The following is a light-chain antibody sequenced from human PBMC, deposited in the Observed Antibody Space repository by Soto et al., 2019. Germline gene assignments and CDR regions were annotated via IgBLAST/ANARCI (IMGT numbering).Light chain of an antibody. J-gene: IGKJ1*01. V-gene: IGKV1-5*03. Sequence: DIQMTQSPSTLSASVGDRVTITCRASQSISSWLAWYQQKPGKAPKLLIYKASSLESGVPSRFSGSGSGTEFTLTISSLQPDDFATYYCQHYNEYSRAFGQGTKVDIK. CDR2: KAS. CDR3: QHYNEYSRA. CDR1: QSISSW.